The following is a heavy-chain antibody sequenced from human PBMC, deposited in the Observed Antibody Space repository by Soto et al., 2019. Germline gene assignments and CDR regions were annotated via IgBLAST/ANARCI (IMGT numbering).Heavy chain of an antibody. D-gene: IGHD3-10*01. CDR3: ARDAYYYGSGSSYYYGMDV. CDR2: IWYDGSNK. CDR1: GFTFSSYG. V-gene: IGHV3-33*01. Sequence: QVQLVESGGGVVQPGRSLRLSCAASGFTFSSYGMHWVRQAPGKGLEWVAVIWYDGSNKYYADSVKGRFTISRDNSKNTLYLQMNSLRSEDTAVYYCARDAYYYGSGSSYYYGMDVWGQGTTVTVSS. J-gene: IGHJ6*02.